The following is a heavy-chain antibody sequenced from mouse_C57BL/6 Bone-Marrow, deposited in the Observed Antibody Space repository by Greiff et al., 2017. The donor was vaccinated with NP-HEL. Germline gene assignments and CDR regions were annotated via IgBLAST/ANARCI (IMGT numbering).Heavy chain of an antibody. J-gene: IGHJ3*01. CDR1: GYAFSSSW. CDR3: ARSGWDWFAY. D-gene: IGHD2-3*01. Sequence: VQLQQSGPELVKPGASVKISCKASGYAFSSSWMNWVKQRPGKGLEWIGRIYPGDGDTNYNGKFKGKATLTADKSSSPAYMQLSSLTSEDSAVYFCARSGWDWFAYWGQGTLVTVSA. V-gene: IGHV1-82*01. CDR2: IYPGDGDT.